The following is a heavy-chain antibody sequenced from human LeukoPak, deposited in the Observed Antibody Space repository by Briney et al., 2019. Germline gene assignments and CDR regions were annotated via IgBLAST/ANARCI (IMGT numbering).Heavy chain of an antibody. CDR3: ATTGSSTFGFDN. J-gene: IGHJ4*02. D-gene: IGHD3-10*01. Sequence: RSGGSLRLSCAASGVTLSSNYMSWVRQAPGKGLEWVVIIYRGGNTSYADSVKGRFTISRDNSKNTLYLQMNSLRAEDTAFFYCATTGSSTFGFDNGGQGTLITVSS. CDR1: GVTLSSNY. V-gene: IGHV3-53*01. CDR2: IYRGGNT.